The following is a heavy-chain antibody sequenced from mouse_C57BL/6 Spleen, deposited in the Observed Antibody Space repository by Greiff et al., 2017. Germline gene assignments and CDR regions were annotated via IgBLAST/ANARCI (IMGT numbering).Heavy chain of an antibody. J-gene: IGHJ3*01. CDR2: IYPGSGST. Sequence: QVQLQQPGAELVKPGASVKMSCKASGYTFTSYWITWVKQRPGQGLEWIGDIYPGSGSTNYNEKFKSKATLTVDTSSSTAYMQLSSLTSEDSAVDYCAGRIDYDYDRGFAYWGQGTLVTVSA. CDR3: AGRIDYDYDRGFAY. V-gene: IGHV1-55*01. CDR1: GYTFTSYW. D-gene: IGHD2-4*01.